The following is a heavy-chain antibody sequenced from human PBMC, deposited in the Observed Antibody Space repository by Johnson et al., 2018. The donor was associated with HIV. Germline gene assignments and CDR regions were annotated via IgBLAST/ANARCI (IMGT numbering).Heavy chain of an antibody. V-gene: IGHV3-30*14. CDR3: ASEVYSSSWYTDAFEI. D-gene: IGHD6-13*01. CDR1: GFTFSSYA. J-gene: IGHJ3*02. CDR2: ISYDGSNK. Sequence: QVQLVESGGGVVQPGRSLRLSCAASGFTFSSYAMHWVRQAPGKGLEWVAVISYDGSNKYYADSVKGRFTISRDNSKNTLYLQMGSLRAEDMAVYYCASEVYSSSWYTDAFEIWGQGTMVTVSS.